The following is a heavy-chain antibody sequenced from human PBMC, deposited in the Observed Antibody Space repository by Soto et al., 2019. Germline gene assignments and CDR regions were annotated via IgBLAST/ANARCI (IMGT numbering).Heavy chain of an antibody. V-gene: IGHV3-30-3*01. Sequence: VQLVESGGGVVQPGGSLRLSCAASGFNFRGFTMHWVRQAPDKGLEWLSVISYAGDYKNYADSVRGRISISRDNSKNTLFRQVNSLRPHATAVYFCAREPWGYSGSAKHFDYWGQGSLVIVSS. CDR2: ISYAGDYK. CDR1: GFNFRGFT. D-gene: IGHD6-25*01. J-gene: IGHJ4*02. CDR3: AREPWGYSGSAKHFDY.